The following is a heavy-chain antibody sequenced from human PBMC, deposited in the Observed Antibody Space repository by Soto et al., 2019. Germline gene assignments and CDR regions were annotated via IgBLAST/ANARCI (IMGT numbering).Heavy chain of an antibody. CDR1: GGSISSRSYY. Sequence: QLQLQESGPGLVKPSETLSLTCTVSGGSISSRSYYWGWIRQPPGKGLEWIGSIDYRGSTSYNPSLKSRVTISIDTSENQFSLKLRSVTAADAAVYYCARQGGSIAAPWFDPWGQGTLVTVSS. J-gene: IGHJ5*02. V-gene: IGHV4-39*01. D-gene: IGHD6-6*01. CDR2: IDYRGST. CDR3: ARQGGSIAAPWFDP.